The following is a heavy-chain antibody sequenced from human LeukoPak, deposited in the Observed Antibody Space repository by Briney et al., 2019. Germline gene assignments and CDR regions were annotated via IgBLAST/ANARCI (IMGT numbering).Heavy chain of an antibody. Sequence: PSETLSLTCAVSGYSISSGYYWGWIRQPPGKGLEWIGSIYHSGSTYYNPSLKSRVTISVDTSKNQFSLKLSSVTAADTAVYCCARDCTNGVCLDYWGQGTLVTVSS. CDR1: GYSISSGYY. J-gene: IGHJ4*02. CDR3: ARDCTNGVCLDY. V-gene: IGHV4-38-2*02. D-gene: IGHD2-8*01. CDR2: IYHSGST.